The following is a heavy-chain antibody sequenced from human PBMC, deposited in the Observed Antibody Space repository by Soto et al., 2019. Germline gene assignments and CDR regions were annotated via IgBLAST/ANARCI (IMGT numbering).Heavy chain of an antibody. CDR2: INGGNGNT. J-gene: IGHJ4*02. CDR3: ARDDSGFSGSHYIDYFNY. V-gene: IGHV1-3*01. CDR1: GNTVPNYA. Sequence: ASVKVSCKASGNTVPNYAIHWVRQAPGQRLEWMGWINGGNGNTYYSEHFQGRDTLTRDTSAGTVYMKLSSLTSEDTAFYYCARDDSGFSGSHYIDYFNYWGQGALVTVSS. D-gene: IGHD1-26*01.